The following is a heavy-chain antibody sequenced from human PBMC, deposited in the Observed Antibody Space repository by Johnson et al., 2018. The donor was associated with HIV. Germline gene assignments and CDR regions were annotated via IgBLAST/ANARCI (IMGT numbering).Heavy chain of an antibody. J-gene: IGHJ3*02. D-gene: IGHD3-10*01. CDR3: ATDRGWGGTDAFDI. V-gene: IGHV3-33*01. CDR1: GFTFSSYG. CDR2: IWYDGGNK. Sequence: QVQLVESGGGLVQPGRSLGLSCAASGFTFSSYGMHWVRQAPGKGLDWVAVIWYDGGNKYYADSVKGRFTISRDNSKNTLYLQMNSLRAEDTAVYYCATDRGWGGTDAFDIWCQGTMVTVSS.